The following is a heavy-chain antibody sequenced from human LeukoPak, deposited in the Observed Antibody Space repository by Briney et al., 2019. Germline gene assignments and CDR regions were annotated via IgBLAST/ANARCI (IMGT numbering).Heavy chain of an antibody. CDR2: IYYSGST. CDR1: GYSISSSNW. D-gene: IGHD3-22*01. J-gene: IGHJ4*02. V-gene: IGHV4-28*01. Sequence: SDTLSLTRAVSGYSISSSNWWGWIRQPPGKGLEWIGYIYYSGSTNYNPSLKSRVTISVDTSKNQFSLKLSSVTAADTAVYYCAKMGYHDSSGYPFDYWGQGTLVTVSS. CDR3: AKMGYHDSSGYPFDY.